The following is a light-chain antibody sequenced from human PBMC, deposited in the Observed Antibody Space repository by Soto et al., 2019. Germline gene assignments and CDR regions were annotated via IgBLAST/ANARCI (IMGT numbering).Light chain of an antibody. J-gene: IGKJ1*01. CDR3: QHYSSYSGA. CDR1: QSISTY. CDR2: GAS. V-gene: IGKV1-5*01. Sequence: DIQMTQSPSTLSASVGDRVTITCRASQSISTYLAWYQQKPGKAPKLLIYGASSSDRGVPSRFSGSGSGTEFTLTINSLQPDDFAAYFCQHYSSYSGAFGQGTKVEIK.